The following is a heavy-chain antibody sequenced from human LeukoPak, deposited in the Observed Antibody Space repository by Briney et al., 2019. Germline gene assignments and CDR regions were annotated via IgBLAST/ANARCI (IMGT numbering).Heavy chain of an antibody. Sequence: SETLSPTCFVCAYSISSGYYWGWIRQPPGKGLEWIGSIYHSGSTYYNPSLKSRVTISVDTSKNQFSLKLSSVTAADTAVYYCASNIVVVPAAIRGDWFDPWGQGTLVTVSS. D-gene: IGHD2-2*01. CDR1: AYSISSGYY. V-gene: IGHV4-38-2*01. CDR2: IYHSGST. J-gene: IGHJ5*02. CDR3: ASNIVVVPAAIRGDWFDP.